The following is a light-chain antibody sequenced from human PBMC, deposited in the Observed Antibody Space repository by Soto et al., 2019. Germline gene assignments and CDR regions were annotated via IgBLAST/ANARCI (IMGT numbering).Light chain of an antibody. CDR1: QSISNW. CDR3: QHSNSFSLT. CDR2: DAS. V-gene: IGKV1-5*01. J-gene: IGKJ1*01. Sequence: DIQMTQSPSTLSASVGDRVIVTCRASQSISNWLAWYQQKPGKAPKLLIYDASTLEGGVPSRFRGSGSGTEFTLTINNLQTDDFATYYCQHSNSFSLTFGPGTKVDIE.